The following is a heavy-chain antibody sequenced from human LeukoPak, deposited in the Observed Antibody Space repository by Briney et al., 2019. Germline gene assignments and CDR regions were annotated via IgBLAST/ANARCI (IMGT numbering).Heavy chain of an antibody. CDR2: IYYSGST. Sequence: SETLSLTCTVSGGSISSGDYYWGWIRQPPGKGLEWIGSIYYSGSTYYNPSLKSRVTISVDTSKNQFSLKLSSVTAADTAVYYCASLAVVAATLDYWGQGTLVTVSS. CDR1: GGSISSGDYY. J-gene: IGHJ4*02. CDR3: ASLAVVAATLDY. D-gene: IGHD2-15*01. V-gene: IGHV4-39*07.